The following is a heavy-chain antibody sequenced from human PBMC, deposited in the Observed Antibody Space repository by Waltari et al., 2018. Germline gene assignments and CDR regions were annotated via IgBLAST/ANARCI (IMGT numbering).Heavy chain of an antibody. CDR1: GCSISSSSYY. Sequence: QLQLQESGPGLVKPSETLSLTCPVSGCSISSSSYYWGWISQPPGTGLEGIGSIFYSGSTYYNPSLKSRFPISVDTSKNQFSLKLRSVTAADTAVYYCARRGYSFGQLDWGQGTLVTVSS. D-gene: IGHD5-18*01. CDR2: IFYSGST. CDR3: ARRGYSFGQLD. V-gene: IGHV4-39*07. J-gene: IGHJ4*02.